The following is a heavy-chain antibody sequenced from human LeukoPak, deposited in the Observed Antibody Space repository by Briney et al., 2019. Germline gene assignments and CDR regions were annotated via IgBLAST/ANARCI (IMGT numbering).Heavy chain of an antibody. CDR2: ISGSSGST. V-gene: IGHV3-23*01. CDR3: AKRAPVAAAGTGRYFDY. D-gene: IGHD1/OR15-1a*01. Sequence: PGGSLRLSCAASGFTFSSYAMSWVRQAPGKGLEWVSAISGSSGSTYYADSVKGRFTISRDNSKNTLYLQMNSLRAEDTAVYYCAKRAPVAAAGTGRYFDYWGQGTLVTVSS. CDR1: GFTFSSYA. J-gene: IGHJ4*02.